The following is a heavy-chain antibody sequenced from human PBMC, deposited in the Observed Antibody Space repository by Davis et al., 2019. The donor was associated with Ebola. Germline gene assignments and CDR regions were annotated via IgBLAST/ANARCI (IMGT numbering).Heavy chain of an antibody. CDR1: GDSVAGGSGG. V-gene: IGHV6-1*01. D-gene: IGHD1-26*01. J-gene: IGHJ6*02. CDR3: VRGWGRSGLDV. CDR2: TFYTSKWHN. Sequence: HSQTLSLTCDIPGDSVAGGSGGWNWIRQSPSRGLEWLGRTFYTSKWHNDYAESVKSRITVNPDTSKNQLSLQLNSVTPEDTAVYYCVRGWGRSGLDVWGQGTTVTVSS.